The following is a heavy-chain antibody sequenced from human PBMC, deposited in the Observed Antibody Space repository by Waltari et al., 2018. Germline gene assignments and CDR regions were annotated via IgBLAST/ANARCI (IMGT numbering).Heavy chain of an antibody. CDR2: IYNSGST. CDR3: ARATTTHYYYYGMDV. CDR1: GGSISSGSYY. Sequence: QVQLQESGPGLVKPSQTLSLTCTVSGGSISSGSYYWSWIRQPAGKGLEWIGYIYNSGSTNYNPSLKSRVTISVDTSKNQFSLKRSSVTAADTAVYYCARATTTHYYYYGMDVWGQGTTVTVSS. V-gene: IGHV4-61*09. J-gene: IGHJ6*02. D-gene: IGHD4-17*01.